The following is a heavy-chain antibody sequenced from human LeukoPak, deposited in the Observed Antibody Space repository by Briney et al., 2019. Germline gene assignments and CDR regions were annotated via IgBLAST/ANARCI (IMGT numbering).Heavy chain of an antibody. CDR3: ARRGGYLSGDN. Sequence: PSETLSLTCTVYGGSFSGYYWSWIRQPPGKGLEWIGEIYHSGGTNYNPSLKSRVTISIDTSKNQFSLNLSSVTAADTAVYYCARRGGYLSGDNWGQGTLVTVSS. CDR1: GGSFSGYY. V-gene: IGHV4-34*01. CDR2: IYHSGGT. J-gene: IGHJ4*02. D-gene: IGHD5-12*01.